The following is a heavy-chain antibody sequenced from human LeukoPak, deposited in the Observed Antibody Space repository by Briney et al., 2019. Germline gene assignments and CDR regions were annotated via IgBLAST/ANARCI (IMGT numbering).Heavy chain of an antibody. CDR3: ARASITYYYYYYMGV. V-gene: IGHV4-59*01. D-gene: IGHD1-14*01. Sequence: SETLSLTCTVSGGSITNYYWTWIRQPPGKGLEWIGYIHYSGSTNYNPSLKSRVTISVDTSKNQFSLKLSSVTAADTAVYYCARASITYYYYYYMGVRGKGTTVTVSS. CDR1: GGSITNYY. CDR2: IHYSGST. J-gene: IGHJ6*03.